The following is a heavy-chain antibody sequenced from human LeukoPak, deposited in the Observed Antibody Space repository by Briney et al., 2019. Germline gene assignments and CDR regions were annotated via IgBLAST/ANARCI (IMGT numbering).Heavy chain of an antibody. CDR1: GGSISSYY. V-gene: IGHV4-59*01. CDR3: ASSDSRLSAEYFQH. Sequence: PSETLSLTCTVSGGSISSYYWSWIRQPPGKGLEWIGYIYYSGSTSYNPSLKSRVTISVDTSKNQFSLKLSSVTAADTAVYYCASSDSRLSAEYFQHWGQGTLVTVSS. D-gene: IGHD3-22*01. J-gene: IGHJ1*01. CDR2: IYYSGST.